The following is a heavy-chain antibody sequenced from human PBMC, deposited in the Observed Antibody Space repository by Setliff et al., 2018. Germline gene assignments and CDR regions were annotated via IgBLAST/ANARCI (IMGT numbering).Heavy chain of an antibody. D-gene: IGHD2-2*01. CDR2: IYYSGST. Sequence: SETLSLTCTVSGGSISSGGYYWSWIRQHPGKGLEWIGYIYYSGSTYYNPSLKSRVTVSVDTSKNQFSLKLSSVTAADTAVYYCARVARLVLSRNAFDIWGQGTMGTVS. J-gene: IGHJ3*02. CDR3: ARVARLVLSRNAFDI. CDR1: GGSISSGGYY. V-gene: IGHV4-31*03.